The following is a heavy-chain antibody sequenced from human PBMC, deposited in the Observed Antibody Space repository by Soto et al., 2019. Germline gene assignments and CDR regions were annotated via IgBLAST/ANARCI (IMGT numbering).Heavy chain of an antibody. V-gene: IGHV1-69*02. CDR2: IIPILGIA. Sequence: QVQLVQSGAEVKKPGSSVKVSCKASGGTFSSYTISWVRQAPGQGLEWMGRIIPILGIANNAQKFQGRVTTTAGKSTSTAYMELSSLGSEDMAVYYCAGVSLAAAGLYYYYYGMDVWGQGTTVTVSS. CDR3: AGVSLAAAGLYYYYYGMDV. CDR1: GGTFSSYT. D-gene: IGHD6-13*01. J-gene: IGHJ6*02.